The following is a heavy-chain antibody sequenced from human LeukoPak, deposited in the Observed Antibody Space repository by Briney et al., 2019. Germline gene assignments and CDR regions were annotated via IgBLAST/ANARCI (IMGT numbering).Heavy chain of an antibody. CDR2: INERGNEK. J-gene: IGHJ4*02. V-gene: IGHV3-7*03. CDR1: GFTFRNYW. D-gene: IGHD6-13*01. CDR3: ARHPNSNWDY. Sequence: GGSLRLSCVVSGFTFRNYWMTWVRQVPGKGLEWVVNINERGNEKNYVDSVKGRFTVSRDNAQNSLYLQMSSLRVEDMAVYYCARHPNSNWDYWGQGTLVTVSS.